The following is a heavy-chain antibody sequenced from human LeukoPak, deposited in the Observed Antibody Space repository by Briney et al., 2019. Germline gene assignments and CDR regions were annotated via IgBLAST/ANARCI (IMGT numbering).Heavy chain of an antibody. J-gene: IGHJ5*02. V-gene: IGHV1-69*06. CDR1: GGTFSSYA. D-gene: IGHD2-2*01. CDR2: IIPIFGTA. Sequence: ASVKVSCKASGGTFSSYAISWVRQAPGQGLEWMGGIIPIFGTANYAQKFQGRVTITADKSTSTAYMELSSLRSEDTAVYYCARGYCSSTSCRYLNWFDPWGQGTLVTVSS. CDR3: ARGYCSSTSCRYLNWFDP.